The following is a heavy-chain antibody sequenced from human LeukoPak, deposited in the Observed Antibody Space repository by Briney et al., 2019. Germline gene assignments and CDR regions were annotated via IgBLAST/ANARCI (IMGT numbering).Heavy chain of an antibody. CDR2: ISYHGSNK. CDR1: GFTFSSYG. D-gene: IGHD4-11*01. CDR3: ARGLQPLDY. J-gene: IGHJ4*02. V-gene: IGHV3-30*03. Sequence: PGRSLRLSCDASGFTFSSYGMHWVRQAPGKGLEWVAAISYHGSNKNYADSVKGRCTISRDNSKNTLYLQMNSLRPEDTAVYYCARGLQPLDYWGQGTLVTVSS.